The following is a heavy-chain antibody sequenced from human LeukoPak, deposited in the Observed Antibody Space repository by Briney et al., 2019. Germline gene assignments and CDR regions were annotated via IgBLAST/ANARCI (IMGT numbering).Heavy chain of an antibody. V-gene: IGHV3-30*02. CDR3: AKDLRKYQLPYYFDY. CDR2: IRYDGSNK. Sequence: PGGSLRLSCASSGFTFSSYCTQWVRQPPGRGMEWVAFIRYDGSNKYYEDYVKGRFTISRDNSKNTLYLQMNSLRAEDTAVYYCAKDLRKYQLPYYFDYWGQGTLVTVSS. CDR1: GFTFSSYC. J-gene: IGHJ4*02. D-gene: IGHD2-2*01.